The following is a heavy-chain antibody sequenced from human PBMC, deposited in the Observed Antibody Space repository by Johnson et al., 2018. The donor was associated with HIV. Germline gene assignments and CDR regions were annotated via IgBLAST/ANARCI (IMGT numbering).Heavy chain of an antibody. CDR1: GFTFSSYG. CDR2: IWYDGSNK. J-gene: IGHJ3*02. D-gene: IGHD3-16*02. CDR3: ARGIMITFGGVIAHEAFDI. Sequence: QVQLVESGGGVVQPGRSLRLSCAASGFTFSSYGMHWVRQAPGKGLEWVAVIWYDGSNKYYADSVKGRFTISRDNAKNSLYLQMNSLRAEDTALYYCARGIMITFGGVIAHEAFDIWGQGTMVTVSS. V-gene: IGHV3-33*03.